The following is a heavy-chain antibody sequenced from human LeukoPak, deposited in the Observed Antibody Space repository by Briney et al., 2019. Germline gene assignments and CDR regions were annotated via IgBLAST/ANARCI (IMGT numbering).Heavy chain of an antibody. Sequence: GGSLRLSCAASGFTFSSYAMSWVRQAPGKELEWVSAISGSGGSTYYADSVKGRFTISRDNSKNTLYLQMNSLRAEDTAVYYCASRFYDSSGYYLPASDYWGQGTLVTVSS. CDR3: ASRFYDSSGYYLPASDY. J-gene: IGHJ4*02. D-gene: IGHD3-22*01. V-gene: IGHV3-23*01. CDR2: ISGSGGST. CDR1: GFTFSSYA.